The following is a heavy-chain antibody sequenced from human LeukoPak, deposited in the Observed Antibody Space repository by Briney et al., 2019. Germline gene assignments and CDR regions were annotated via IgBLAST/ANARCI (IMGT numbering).Heavy chain of an antibody. Sequence: GGSLRLSCGASGFTFSRYAMSWVRQAPGKGLEWEANIKQDGGEEHYVDSVKGRFTISRDNAKNSLYLQMNSLRAEDTAVYYCARDKSADYGDSHFDSWGQGILVTVSS. CDR2: IKQDGGEE. CDR3: ARDKSADYGDSHFDS. CDR1: GFTFSRYA. D-gene: IGHD4-17*01. V-gene: IGHV3-7*01. J-gene: IGHJ4*02.